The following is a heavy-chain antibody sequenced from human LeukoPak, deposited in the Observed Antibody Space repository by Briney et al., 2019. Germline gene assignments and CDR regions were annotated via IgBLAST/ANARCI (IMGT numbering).Heavy chain of an antibody. D-gene: IGHD6-19*01. Sequence: SQTLSLTCAVSGGSISSGGYSWSWIRQPPGKGLEWIGYIYYSGSTYYNPSLKSRVTISVDTSKNQFSLKLSSVTAADTAVYYCAKQYSGGWSDAFDIWGQGTMVTVSS. J-gene: IGHJ3*02. CDR3: AKQYSGGWSDAFDI. CDR1: GGSISSGGYS. CDR2: IYYSGST. V-gene: IGHV4-30-4*07.